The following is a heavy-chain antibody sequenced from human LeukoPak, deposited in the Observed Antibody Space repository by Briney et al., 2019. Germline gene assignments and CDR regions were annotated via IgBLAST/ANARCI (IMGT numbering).Heavy chain of an antibody. CDR1: GFTFSSAW. Sequence: PGGSLRLSCAASGFTFSSAWMNWVRQAAGKGLEWVGRIKSETDGGTTDYAAPVKGTFTISRDDSENTLYLQMNSLKTEDTAVYYCTRRSSAAGRQYFDYWGQGTLVTVSS. V-gene: IGHV3-15*07. D-gene: IGHD6-13*01. CDR2: IKSETDGGTT. CDR3: TRRSSAAGRQYFDY. J-gene: IGHJ4*02.